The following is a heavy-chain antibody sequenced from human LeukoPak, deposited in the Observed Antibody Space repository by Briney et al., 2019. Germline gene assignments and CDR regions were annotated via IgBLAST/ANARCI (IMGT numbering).Heavy chain of an antibody. D-gene: IGHD2-15*01. CDR3: AGRPDCSGGSCYSAAAVDY. Sequence: SETLSLTCTVSGGSISSYYWSWIRQPPGKGLEWIGYIYYSGSTNYNPSLRSRVTISVDTSKDQFSLKLSSVTAADTAVYYCAGRPDCSGGSCYSAAAVDYWGQGTLVTVSS. CDR2: IYYSGST. V-gene: IGHV4-59*01. CDR1: GGSISSYY. J-gene: IGHJ4*02.